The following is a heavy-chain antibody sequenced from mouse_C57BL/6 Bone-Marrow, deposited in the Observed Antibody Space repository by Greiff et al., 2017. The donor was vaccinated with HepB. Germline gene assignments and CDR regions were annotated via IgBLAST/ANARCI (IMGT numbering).Heavy chain of an antibody. CDR1: GCTFTSYW. Sequence: QVQLQQPGAELVKPGASVKLSCKASGCTFTSYWMHWVKQRPGRGLEWIGRIDPNSGGTKYNEKFKSKATLTVDKPSSTAYMQLSSLTSEDSAVYYCASHITTAGGYYAMDYWGQGTSVTVSS. V-gene: IGHV1-72*01. CDR2: IDPNSGGT. CDR3: ASHITTAGGYYAMDY. J-gene: IGHJ4*01. D-gene: IGHD1-1*01.